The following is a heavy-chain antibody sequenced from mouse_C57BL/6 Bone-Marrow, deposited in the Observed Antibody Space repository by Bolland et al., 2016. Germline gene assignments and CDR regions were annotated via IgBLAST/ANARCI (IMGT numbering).Heavy chain of an antibody. CDR2: RDGST. J-gene: IGHJ4*01. Sequence: RDGSTKYNEKFKGKATLTVDTSSSTAYMELHSLTSEDSAVYFCARKGYGSSSAWFAYWGQGTS. CDR3: ARKGYGSSSAWFAY. D-gene: IGHD1-1*01. V-gene: IGHV1-85*01.